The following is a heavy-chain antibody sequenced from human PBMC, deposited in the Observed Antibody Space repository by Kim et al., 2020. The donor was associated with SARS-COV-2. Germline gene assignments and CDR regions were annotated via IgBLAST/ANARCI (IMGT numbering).Heavy chain of an antibody. CDR2: YN. J-gene: IGHJ4*02. V-gene: IGHV6-1*01. CDR3: ARSSARRFDY. Sequence: YNDYAVTVKSRITITPDTATNQFSLQLNSVTPEATAVYYCARSSARRFDYWGQGTLVTVSS. D-gene: IGHD6-6*01.